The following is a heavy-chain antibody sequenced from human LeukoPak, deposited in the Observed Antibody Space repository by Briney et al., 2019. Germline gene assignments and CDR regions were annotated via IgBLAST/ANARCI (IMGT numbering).Heavy chain of an antibody. V-gene: IGHV3-23*01. CDR1: GFTFSSYA. CDR2: ISGSCGST. Sequence: GGSLRLSCATSGFTFSSYAMSWVRQAPGKGLEWVSAISGSCGSTYYADSVKGRFTISRDNSKNTLYLQMNSLIAEDTAVYYCAKDPEYDFWSGYWAYWGQGTLVTVSS. CDR3: AKDPEYDFWSGYWAY. D-gene: IGHD3-3*01. J-gene: IGHJ4*02.